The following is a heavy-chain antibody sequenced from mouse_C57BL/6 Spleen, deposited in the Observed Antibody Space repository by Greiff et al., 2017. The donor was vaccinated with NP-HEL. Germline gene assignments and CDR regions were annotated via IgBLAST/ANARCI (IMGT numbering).Heavy chain of an antibody. D-gene: IGHD1-1*01. CDR2: INPSSGYT. CDR1: GYTFTSYT. J-gene: IGHJ4*01. V-gene: IGHV1-4*01. CDR3: ARLKTQITTVDYAMDY. Sequence: LQESGAELARPGASVKMSCKASGYTFTSYTMHWVKQRPGQGLEWIGYINPSSGYTKYNQKFKDKATLTADKSSSTAYMQLSSLTSEDSAVYYCARLKTQITTVDYAMDYWGQGTSVTVSS.